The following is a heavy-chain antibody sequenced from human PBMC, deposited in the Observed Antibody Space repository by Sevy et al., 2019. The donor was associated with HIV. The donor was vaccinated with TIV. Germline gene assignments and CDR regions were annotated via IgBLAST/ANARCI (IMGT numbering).Heavy chain of an antibody. CDR1: GDSITSRIDS. J-gene: IGHJ4*02. V-gene: IGHV4-39*01. Sequence: SETLSLSCTVSGDSITSRIDSWGWVRQPPGKRLEWIGPINYNGKTYYDPSLRRRVTMSVDTSKNKFSLRLNSVTAADADVYYCARHAMITVTTAHFDFWGQGTLVTVSS. CDR3: ARHAMITVTTAHFDF. CDR2: INYNGKT. D-gene: IGHD4-17*01.